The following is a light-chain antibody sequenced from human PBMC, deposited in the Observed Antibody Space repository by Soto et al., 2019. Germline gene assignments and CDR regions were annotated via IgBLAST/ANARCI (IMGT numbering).Light chain of an antibody. Sequence: EIVLTQSPGTLSLSPGERATLSCRASQSVGNNYLAWYQQKPGQAPRLLIYGASNRATGIPDRFSGSGSGTDFTLTISRLEPEDFAVYFCQQYYDWPTFGQGTKVDIK. CDR1: QSVGNNY. J-gene: IGKJ1*01. CDR2: GAS. V-gene: IGKV3-20*01. CDR3: QQYYDWPT.